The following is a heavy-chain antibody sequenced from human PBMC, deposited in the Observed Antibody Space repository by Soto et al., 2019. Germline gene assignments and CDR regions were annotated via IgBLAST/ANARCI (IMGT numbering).Heavy chain of an antibody. CDR3: ARTITMVRGVIYGNWFDP. CDR2: IYYSGST. D-gene: IGHD3-10*01. CDR1: GGSISSGDYY. J-gene: IGHJ5*02. V-gene: IGHV4-30-4*01. Sequence: SETLPLTCTVSGGSISSGDYYWSWIRQPPGKGLEWIGYIYYSGSTYYNPSLKSRVTISVDTSKNQFSLKLSSVTAADTAVYYCARTITMVRGVIYGNWFDPWGQGTLVTVSS.